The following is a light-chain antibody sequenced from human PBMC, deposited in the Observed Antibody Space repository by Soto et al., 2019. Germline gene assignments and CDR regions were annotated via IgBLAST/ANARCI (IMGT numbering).Light chain of an antibody. CDR1: QSVSSSY. V-gene: IGKV3-20*01. J-gene: IGKJ1*01. Sequence: IVMTQPPATLSVSPGERATLSCRASQSVSSSYLAWYQQKPGQAPRLLIYGASNRATGIPDRFSGSGSGTDFTLTISRLEPEDFAVYYCQQYGSSGTFGQGTKVDIK. CDR2: GAS. CDR3: QQYGSSGT.